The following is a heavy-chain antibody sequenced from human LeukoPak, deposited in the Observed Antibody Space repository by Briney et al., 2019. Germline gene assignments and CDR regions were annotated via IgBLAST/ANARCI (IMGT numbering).Heavy chain of an antibody. CDR2: ISYDGSNT. J-gene: IGHJ4*02. CDR1: GFTFSSYA. CDR3: ARDSRYIVVVPSTLPPNYYFDY. D-gene: IGHD2-15*01. V-gene: IGHV3-30-3*01. Sequence: GGSLRLSCAASGFTFSSYAMHWVRQAPGKGLEWVAVISYDGSNTYYADSVKGRFTIPRDNSKKTLYLQMNSLRAEDTAVYYCARDSRYIVVVPSTLPPNYYFDYWGQGTLVTVSS.